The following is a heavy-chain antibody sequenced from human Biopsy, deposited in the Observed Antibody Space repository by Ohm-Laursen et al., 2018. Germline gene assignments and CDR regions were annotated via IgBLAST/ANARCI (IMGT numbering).Heavy chain of an antibody. V-gene: IGHV1-2*02. Sequence: SVKVSCKPSGYTFTAFSVHWLRQAPGQGLEWMGWINPKSGDTDYPQKFQGRISMTRDTSISTAYMDLSRLRSDDTAVYYCARGRRHCSGTCSRWYFDLWGRGTLVTVSS. CDR1: GYTFTAFS. D-gene: IGHD2-2*01. CDR3: ARGRRHCSGTCSRWYFDL. J-gene: IGHJ2*01. CDR2: INPKSGDT.